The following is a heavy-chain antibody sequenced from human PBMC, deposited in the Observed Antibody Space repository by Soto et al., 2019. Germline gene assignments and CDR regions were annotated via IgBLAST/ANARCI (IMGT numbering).Heavy chain of an antibody. D-gene: IGHD3-10*01. CDR2: VSPTGDTV. CDR1: GFRFEQYV. CDR3: LKDAPNGSIDD. J-gene: IGHJ4*02. Sequence: VQVVASGGGLVQPGRSLRLSCAVSGFRFEQYVMHWVRQAPGKGLECVSTVSPTGDTVAYADSVEGRFTVSRDNAKNSLYLQMNRLKGDDTAFYYCLKDAPNGSIDDWGQGTLVNGSS. V-gene: IGHV3-9*01.